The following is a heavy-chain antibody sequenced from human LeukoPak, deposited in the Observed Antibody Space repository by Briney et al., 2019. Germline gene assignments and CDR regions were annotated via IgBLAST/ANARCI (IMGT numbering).Heavy chain of an antibody. Sequence: GGSLRLSCAAFEFTFSSYGMHWVRQAPGKGLEWVAFIRYDGSNKYYADSVKGRFTISRDNSKNTLYLRMNSLRAEDTAVYYCAKVRGYYDFWSGSNDYWGQGTLVTVSS. CDR1: EFTFSSYG. D-gene: IGHD3-3*01. CDR3: AKVRGYYDFWSGSNDY. J-gene: IGHJ4*02. CDR2: IRYDGSNK. V-gene: IGHV3-30*02.